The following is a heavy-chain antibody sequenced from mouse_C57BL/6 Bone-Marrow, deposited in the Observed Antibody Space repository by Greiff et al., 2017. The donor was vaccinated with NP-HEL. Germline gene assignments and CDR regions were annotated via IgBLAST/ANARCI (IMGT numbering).Heavy chain of an antibody. D-gene: IGHD1-1*01. CDR2: IYPGDGDT. J-gene: IGHJ4*01. Sequence: QVQLKQSGAELVKPGASVKISCKASGYAFSSYWMNWVKERPGKGLEWIGQIYPGDGDTKYNGKFKGKATLTADKSSSTAYMQVSSLTSEDSAVSFCVRGCDSSSRVGYAMDNWGQGTSVTVSS. V-gene: IGHV1-80*01. CDR1: GYAFSSYW. CDR3: VRGCDSSSRVGYAMDN.